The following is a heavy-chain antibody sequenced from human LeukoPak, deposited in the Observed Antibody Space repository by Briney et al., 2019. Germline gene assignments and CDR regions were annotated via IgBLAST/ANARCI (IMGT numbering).Heavy chain of an antibody. Sequence: SVKVSCKASGGTFSSYAISWVRQAPGQGLEWMGRIIPIFGTANYAQKFQGRVTITTDGSTSTAYMELSSLRSEDTAVYYCARGHFRPDNWFDPWGQGTLVTVSS. D-gene: IGHD3-3*02. J-gene: IGHJ5*02. CDR2: IIPIFGTA. CDR1: GGTFSSYA. V-gene: IGHV1-69*05. CDR3: ARGHFRPDNWFDP.